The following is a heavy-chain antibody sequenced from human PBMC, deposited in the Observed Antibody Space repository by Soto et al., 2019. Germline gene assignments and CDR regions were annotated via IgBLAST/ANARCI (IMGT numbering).Heavy chain of an antibody. J-gene: IGHJ4*02. D-gene: IGHD3-10*01. V-gene: IGHV3-30*18. Sequence: QVQLVESGGGVVQPGRSLRLSCAASGFTFSSYGMYWVRQAPGKGLEWLARISYDGSDQFYGDSVKGRFTISRDNSKNSLYVQMNSLRSEDTAVYYCAKETGADYWGQGTVVTVSA. CDR1: GFTFSSYG. CDR2: ISYDGSDQ. CDR3: AKETGADY.